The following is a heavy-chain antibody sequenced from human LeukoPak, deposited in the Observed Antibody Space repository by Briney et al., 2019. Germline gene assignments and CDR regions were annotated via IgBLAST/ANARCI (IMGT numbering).Heavy chain of an antibody. CDR1: GGSISSSSYY. CDR3: ASKSDFDWYGGEDYYYY. V-gene: IGHV4-39*01. J-gene: IGHJ4*02. D-gene: IGHD3-9*01. Sequence: SETLSLTCTVSGGSISSSSYYWGWIRQPPGKGLEWIGSIYYSGSTYYNPSLKSRVTISVDTSKNQFSLKLSSVTAADTAVYYCASKSDFDWYGGEDYYYYWGQGTLVTVSS. CDR2: IYYSGST.